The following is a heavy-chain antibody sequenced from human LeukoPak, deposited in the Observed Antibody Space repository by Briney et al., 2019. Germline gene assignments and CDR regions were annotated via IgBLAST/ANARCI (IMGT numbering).Heavy chain of an antibody. Sequence: SETLSLTCTVSGGSISSYYWSWIRQPPGKGLEWIGYIYYSGSTNYIPSLKSRVTISVDTSKNQFSLKLSSVTAADTAVYYCARVPQQWLHYFDYWGQGTLVTVSS. V-gene: IGHV4-59*01. CDR2: IYYSGST. J-gene: IGHJ4*02. CDR3: ARVPQQWLHYFDY. D-gene: IGHD6-19*01. CDR1: GGSISSYY.